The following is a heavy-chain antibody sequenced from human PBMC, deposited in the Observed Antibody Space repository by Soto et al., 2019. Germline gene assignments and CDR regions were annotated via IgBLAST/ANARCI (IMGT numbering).Heavy chain of an antibody. J-gene: IGHJ4*02. D-gene: IGHD6-19*01. CDR3: TPIAVAGYYYFDY. Sequence: SVSNAWMNWVRQAPGKGLEWVGRIKSKTDGGTTDYVAPVKGRFTISRDDSKNTLYLQMNSLKTEDTAVYYCTPIAVAGYYYFDYWGQGTLVTVSS. CDR1: SVSNAW. CDR2: IKSKTDGGTT. V-gene: IGHV3-15*07.